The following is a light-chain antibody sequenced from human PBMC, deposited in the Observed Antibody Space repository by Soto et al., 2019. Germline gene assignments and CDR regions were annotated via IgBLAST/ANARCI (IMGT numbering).Light chain of an antibody. CDR3: AAWDDSLSGGV. Sequence: QSVLTQPPLASGTPGQRVTISCSGSSSNIGSNYVYWYQQLPGTAPKLLIYSNNQRPSGVPDRFSGSKSGTSASLAISGLRSEDEADYYCAAWDDSLSGGVFGGGTKLTVL. CDR1: SSNIGSNY. CDR2: SNN. J-gene: IGLJ3*02. V-gene: IGLV1-47*02.